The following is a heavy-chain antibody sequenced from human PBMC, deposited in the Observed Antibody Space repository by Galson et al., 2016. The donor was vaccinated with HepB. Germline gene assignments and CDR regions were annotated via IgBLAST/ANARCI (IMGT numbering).Heavy chain of an antibody. J-gene: IGHJ4*02. Sequence: CAISGDSVSSISATWNWIRQSPSRGLEWLGRTFSRSKWYKDYAASVKSRITVNADTSRNQFTLQLNSVTPEDAALYFCARATSSSWYVLDYWGQGTLVAVSS. V-gene: IGHV6-1*01. CDR2: TFSRSKWYK. CDR3: ARATSSSWYVLDY. D-gene: IGHD6-13*01. CDR1: GDSVSSISAT.